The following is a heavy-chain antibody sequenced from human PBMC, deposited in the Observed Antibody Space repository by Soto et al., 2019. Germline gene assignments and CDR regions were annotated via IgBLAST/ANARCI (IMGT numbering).Heavy chain of an antibody. CDR3: ARGGAYIYGPQYD. CDR2: INGDGSST. D-gene: IGHD5-18*01. V-gene: IGHV3-74*01. Sequence: EVQLVESGGGLVQPGGSLRLSCATSGFSFSGYWIHWVRQAPGKGLVWVSHINGDGSSTNYADSVKGRFTISRDYAKNTLYLQINSLRVEDTAVYYCARGGAYIYGPQYDWGQGTLVTVSS. J-gene: IGHJ4*02. CDR1: GFSFSGYW.